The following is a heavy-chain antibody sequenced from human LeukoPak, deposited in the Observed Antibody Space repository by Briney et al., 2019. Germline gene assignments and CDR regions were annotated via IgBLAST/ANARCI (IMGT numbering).Heavy chain of an antibody. CDR3: ARDQRNWNYAGYFDY. CDR1: GYSFTSYG. Sequence: ASLKVSCKASGYSFTSYGFSWVRQAPGQGLEWMGWISAYNANTKYAQKFQGRVTMTTDTSTSTAYMELRSLTSDDTAVYYCARDQRNWNYAGYFDYWGQGTLVTVSS. CDR2: ISAYNANT. V-gene: IGHV1-18*01. D-gene: IGHD1-7*01. J-gene: IGHJ4*02.